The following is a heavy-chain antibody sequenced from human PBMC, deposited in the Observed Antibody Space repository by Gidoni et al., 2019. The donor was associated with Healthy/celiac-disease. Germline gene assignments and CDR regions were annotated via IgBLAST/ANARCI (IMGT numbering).Heavy chain of an antibody. V-gene: IGHV3-21*01. Sequence: EVQLVESGGGLVKPGGSLRLSCAASGFTFSSYSMNWVRQAPGKGLGWVSSISSSSSYIYYADSVKGRFTISRDNAKNSLYLQMNSLRAEDTAVYYCARVGSSGAFDYWGQGTLVTVSS. CDR1: GFTFSSYS. CDR3: ARVGSSGAFDY. CDR2: ISSSSSYI. D-gene: IGHD3-22*01. J-gene: IGHJ4*02.